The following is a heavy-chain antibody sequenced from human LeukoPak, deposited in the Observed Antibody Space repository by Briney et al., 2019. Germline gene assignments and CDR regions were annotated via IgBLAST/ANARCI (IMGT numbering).Heavy chain of an antibody. J-gene: IGHJ4*02. V-gene: IGHV3-23*01. CDR3: AKVGSGSYPSYFDY. CDR1: GFTFSGYA. Sequence: GGSLRLSCAASGFTFSGYAMSWVRQAPGKGLEWVSAISSSGGTTYYADSVKGRFTISRDNSKNTLYLQMNSLRAEDTAVYYCAKVGSGSYPSYFDYWGQGTLVTVSS. D-gene: IGHD1-26*01. CDR2: ISSSGGTT.